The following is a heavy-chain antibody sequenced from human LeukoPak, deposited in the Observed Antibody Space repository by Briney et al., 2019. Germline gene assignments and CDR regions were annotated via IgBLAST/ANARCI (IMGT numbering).Heavy chain of an antibody. J-gene: IGHJ4*02. CDR1: GYTLTELS. CDR3: ARGLFGRRRPKGIAAAGTDYYFDY. Sequence: GASVKVSCKVSGYTLTELSMHWVRQAPGKGLEWMGGFDPEDGETIFAQKFQGRVTMTRNTSISTAYMELSSLRSEDTAVYYCARGLFGRRRPKGIAAAGTDYYFDYWGQGTLVTVSS. CDR2: FDPEDGET. V-gene: IGHV1-24*01. D-gene: IGHD6-13*01.